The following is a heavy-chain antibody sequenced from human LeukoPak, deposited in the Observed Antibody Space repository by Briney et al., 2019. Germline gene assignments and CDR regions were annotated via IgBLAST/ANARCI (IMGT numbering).Heavy chain of an antibody. CDR1: GYSFTTYW. V-gene: IGHV5-51*01. D-gene: IGHD3-16*01. CDR2: IYPGDSDT. CDR3: ARRGRENRFDY. J-gene: IGHJ4*02. Sequence: GESLKISCKTSGYSFTTYWIGWVRQMPGTGLEWVGAIYPGDSDTRYSPSFQGQVTISADKSISTAYLQWSSLKASDTAMYYCARRGRENRFDYWGQGTLVTVSS.